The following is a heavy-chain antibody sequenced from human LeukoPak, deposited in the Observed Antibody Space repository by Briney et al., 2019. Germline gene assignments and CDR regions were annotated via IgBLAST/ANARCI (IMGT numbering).Heavy chain of an antibody. CDR1: GFTFSSYV. Sequence: GGSLRLSCAASGFTFSSYVMSWVRQAPGKGLEWVSLISGGGVTTYYADSVKGRFTISRDNSKNTLYLQMNSLRAEDTAVYYCAKMASTYYYDSSGYYYVDYWGQGTLVTVSS. V-gene: IGHV3-23*01. CDR3: AKMASTYYYDSSGYYYVDY. CDR2: ISGGGVTT. J-gene: IGHJ4*02. D-gene: IGHD3-22*01.